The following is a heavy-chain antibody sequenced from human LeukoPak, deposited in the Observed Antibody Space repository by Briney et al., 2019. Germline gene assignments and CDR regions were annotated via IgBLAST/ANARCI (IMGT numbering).Heavy chain of an antibody. Sequence: PGGSLRLSCAASGLTFSSYAMSWVRQAPGKGLEWVSAISGSGGSTYYADSVKGRFTISRDNSKNTLYLQMNSLRAEDTVVYYCAKDRGYDSSGLDYWGQGTLVTVSS. J-gene: IGHJ4*02. CDR1: GLTFSSYA. CDR2: ISGSGGST. CDR3: AKDRGYDSSGLDY. V-gene: IGHV3-23*01. D-gene: IGHD3-22*01.